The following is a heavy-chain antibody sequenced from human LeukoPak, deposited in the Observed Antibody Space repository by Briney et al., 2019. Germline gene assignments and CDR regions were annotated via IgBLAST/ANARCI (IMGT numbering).Heavy chain of an antibody. CDR1: GGSISSYY. CDR3: ARGFSSGWYAGNWFDP. Sequence: SETLSLTCTVSGGSISSYYWSWIRQPPGKGLEWIGYISYSGSTNYNPSLKSRVTISVDTSKNQFSLKLSSVTAADTAVYYCARGFSSGWYAGNWFDPRGQGTLVTVSS. D-gene: IGHD6-19*01. V-gene: IGHV4-59*01. J-gene: IGHJ5*02. CDR2: ISYSGST.